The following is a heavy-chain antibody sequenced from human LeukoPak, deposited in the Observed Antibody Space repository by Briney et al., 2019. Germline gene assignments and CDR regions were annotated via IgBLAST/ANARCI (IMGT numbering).Heavy chain of an antibody. J-gene: IGHJ4*02. CDR1: GFTFSSYS. V-gene: IGHV3-21*01. CDR2: ISSSSSYI. Sequence: GGSLRLSRAASGFTFSSYSMNWVRRAPGKGLEWVSSISSSSSYIYYADSVKGRFTISRDNAKNSLYLQMNSLRAEDTAVYYCARDGGRGYAVDYWGQGTLVTVSS. CDR3: ARDGGRGYAVDY. D-gene: IGHD5-12*01.